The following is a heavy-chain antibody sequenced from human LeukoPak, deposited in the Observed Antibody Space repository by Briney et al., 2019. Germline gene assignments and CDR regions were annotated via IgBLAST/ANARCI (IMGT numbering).Heavy chain of an antibody. J-gene: IGHJ4*02. CDR2: ISGSGGTT. V-gene: IGHV3-23*01. D-gene: IGHD1-1*01. Sequence: GGSLRLSCAASGFTFSRYAMTWVRQAPGKGLEWVSVISGSGGTTDYADSVKGRFTISRDSSKNTLYLQMKSLRAEDTAVYYCAKELERTLLEYWGQGTLVTVSS. CDR1: GFTFSRYA. CDR3: AKELERTLLEY.